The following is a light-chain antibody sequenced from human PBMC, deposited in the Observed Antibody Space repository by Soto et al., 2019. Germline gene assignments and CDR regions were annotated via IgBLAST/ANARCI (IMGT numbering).Light chain of an antibody. Sequence: EVVWTQSPGILSLSPGERAILSCRASQSVSSSYLAWYQQKPGQAPRLLIYGASSRATGIPDRFSGSGSGTDFTLTISRLEPEDFAVYFCQQYGSSPWTFGQGTKVDIK. CDR2: GAS. J-gene: IGKJ1*01. CDR3: QQYGSSPWT. V-gene: IGKV3-20*01. CDR1: QSVSSSY.